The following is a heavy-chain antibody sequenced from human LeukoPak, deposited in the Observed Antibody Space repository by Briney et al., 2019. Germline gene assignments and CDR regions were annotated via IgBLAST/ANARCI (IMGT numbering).Heavy chain of an antibody. D-gene: IGHD2-15*01. CDR3: ARQYCSGGSCLTYFDY. CDR2: TNRRGDIT. V-gene: IGHV3-20*04. J-gene: IGHJ4*02. Sequence: GGSLRLSCAASGYTFGDYGMSWVRQVPGKGLEWVSGTNRRGDITGYADFVKGRFTISRDNAKNSLYLQMNSLRAEDTAVYYCARQYCSGGSCLTYFDYWGQGTLVTVSS. CDR1: GYTFGDYG.